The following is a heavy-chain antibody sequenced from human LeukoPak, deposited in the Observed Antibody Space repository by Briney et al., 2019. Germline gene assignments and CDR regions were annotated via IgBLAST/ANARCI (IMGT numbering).Heavy chain of an antibody. CDR1: GFTFNNAW. J-gene: IGHJ3*02. CDR2: IYSGGST. D-gene: IGHD4-17*01. Sequence: PGRSLRLSCAASGFTFNNAWMSWVRQAPGKGLEWVSVIYSGGSTYYADSVKGRFTISRDNSKNTLYLQMNSLRAEDTAVYYCASDYGDLTKNRPDAFDIWGQGTMVTVSS. V-gene: IGHV3-53*01. CDR3: ASDYGDLTKNRPDAFDI.